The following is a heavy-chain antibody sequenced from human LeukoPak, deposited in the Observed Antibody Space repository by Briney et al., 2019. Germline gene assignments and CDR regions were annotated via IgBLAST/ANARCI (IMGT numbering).Heavy chain of an antibody. CDR2: ITGGGGTT. Sequence: GGSLRLSCEASGLTFSSYGMSWVRQAPGKGLQWVSAITGGGGTTYYADSVKGRFTISRDNSKNMLYLQMNSLRAEDTAVYYWAKMQGYFDYWGQGTLVPVSS. V-gene: IGHV3-23*01. J-gene: IGHJ4*02. CDR1: GLTFSSYG. CDR3: AKMQGYFDY.